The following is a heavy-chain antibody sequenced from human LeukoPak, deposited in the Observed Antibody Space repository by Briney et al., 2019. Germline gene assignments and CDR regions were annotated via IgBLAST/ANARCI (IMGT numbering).Heavy chain of an antibody. CDR2: INGDNGNT. CDR1: GYTFTTYA. D-gene: IGHD3-9*01. V-gene: IGHV1-3*01. Sequence: GASVKVSCKASGYTFTTYAMHWVRQAPGQGLEWMGWINGDNGNTKYSQKFQGRVTITRDTSAYTAYMELRSLRSEDTAMYYCARAPYDILTGYSLNWFDPWGQGTLVTVSS. J-gene: IGHJ5*02. CDR3: ARAPYDILTGYSLNWFDP.